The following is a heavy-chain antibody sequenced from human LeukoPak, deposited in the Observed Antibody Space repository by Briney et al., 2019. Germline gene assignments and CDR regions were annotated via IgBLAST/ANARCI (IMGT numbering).Heavy chain of an antibody. Sequence: SSETLSLTCAVYGGSFSGYYWSWIRQPPGKGLEWIGEINHSGSTNYNPSLKSRVTISVDTSKDQFSLKLSSVTAADTAVYYCARTLTDYGGNAFDIWGQGTMVTVSS. V-gene: IGHV4-34*01. D-gene: IGHD4-23*01. CDR1: GGSFSGYY. CDR2: INHSGST. J-gene: IGHJ3*02. CDR3: ARTLTDYGGNAFDI.